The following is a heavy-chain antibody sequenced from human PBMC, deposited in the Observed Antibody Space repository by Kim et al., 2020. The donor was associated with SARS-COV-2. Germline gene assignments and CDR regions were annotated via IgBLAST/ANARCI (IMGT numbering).Heavy chain of an antibody. CDR1: GGSISSYY. D-gene: IGHD5-12*01. CDR2: IYYSGST. CDR3: ARGGRWLQPLAAFDI. V-gene: IGHV4-59*08. J-gene: IGHJ3*02. Sequence: SETLSLTCTVSGGSISSYYWSWIRQPPGKGLEWIGYIYYSGSTNYNPSLKSRVTISVDTSKNQFSLKLSSVTAADTAVYYCARGGRWLQPLAAFDIWGQGTMVTVSS.